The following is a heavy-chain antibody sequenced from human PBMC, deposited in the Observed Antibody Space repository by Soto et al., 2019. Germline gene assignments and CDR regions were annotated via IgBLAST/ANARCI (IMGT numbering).Heavy chain of an antibody. V-gene: IGHV3-30*18. Sequence: QVQLVESGGGVVQPGRSLKLSCAASGFSFSGYGMHWVRQAPGKGLEWVAVISYDGDNKYYADSVKGRFTISRDNSKNTIFLQMNSLRTEDTAVYYCAKSLLLSSGSNDDYWGQGTLVTVSS. CDR2: ISYDGDNK. CDR1: GFSFSGYG. J-gene: IGHJ4*02. CDR3: AKSLLLSSGSNDDY. D-gene: IGHD3-10*01.